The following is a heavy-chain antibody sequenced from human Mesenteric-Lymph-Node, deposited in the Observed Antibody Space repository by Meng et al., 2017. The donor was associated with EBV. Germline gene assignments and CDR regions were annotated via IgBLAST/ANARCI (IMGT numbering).Heavy chain of an antibody. Sequence: FQRQEPGPGRVKPSGPLSLTCEVCGGSISTSDWWSWFRQPPGQGREWIGEIYHTGGTNYNPSLRSRVTISVDNSKNQFSLRLNSVPAADTAVYYGARGWGHADYFAEYFHNWGQGTLVTVSS. CDR3: ARGWGHADYFAEYFHN. V-gene: IGHV4-4*02. CDR2: IYHTGGT. CDR1: GGSISTSDW. J-gene: IGHJ1*01. D-gene: IGHD4-17*01.